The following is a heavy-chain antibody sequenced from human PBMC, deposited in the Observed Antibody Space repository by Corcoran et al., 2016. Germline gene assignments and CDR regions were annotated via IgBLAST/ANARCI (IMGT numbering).Heavy chain of an antibody. D-gene: IGHD6-19*01. CDR2: IIPIFGTA. V-gene: IGHV1-69*01. Sequence: QGLLVQSGAQLKKPGSPEKVSVKAAGVTFCSYAIRWVRQASGQGLEWMGGIIPIFGTANYAQKFQGRVTITADESTSTAYMELSSLRCEDTAVDYCERVERHWLGSWFDPWGQGAVVTVSS. J-gene: IGHJ5*02. CDR3: ERVERHWLGSWFDP. CDR1: GVTFCSYA.